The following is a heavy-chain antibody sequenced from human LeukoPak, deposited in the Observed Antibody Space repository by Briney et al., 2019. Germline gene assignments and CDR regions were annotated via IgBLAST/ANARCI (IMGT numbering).Heavy chain of an antibody. CDR3: ARDLALVMDGGSFDYYYYMDV. D-gene: IGHD1-26*01. CDR2: INPSGGST. CDR1: GYTFTSYY. V-gene: IGHV1-46*01. Sequence: ASVKVSCKASGYTFTSYYMHWVRQAPGQGLEWMGIINPSGGSTSYAQKFQGRVTMTRDTSTSTVYMELSSLRSEDTAVYYCARDLALVMDGGSFDYYYYMDVWGKGTTVTVSS. J-gene: IGHJ6*03.